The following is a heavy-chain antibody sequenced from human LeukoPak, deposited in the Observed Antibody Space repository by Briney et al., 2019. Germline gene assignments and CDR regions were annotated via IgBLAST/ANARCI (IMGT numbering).Heavy chain of an antibody. J-gene: IGHJ4*02. CDR2: SSGNFDSI. V-gene: IGHV3-23*01. CDR1: GFTFRSYA. CDR3: AKEYYDFPGALDY. Sequence: PGGSLRLSCAASGFTFRSYAMTWVRQAPGKGLEWVAGSSGNFDSISYADSVKGRFTISRDNSKSTLYLQMNSLRAEDTAVYYCAKEYYDFPGALDYWGQGNLVTVSS. D-gene: IGHD3-3*01.